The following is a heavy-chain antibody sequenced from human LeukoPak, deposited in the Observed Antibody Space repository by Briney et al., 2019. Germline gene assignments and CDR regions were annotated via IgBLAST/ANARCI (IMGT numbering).Heavy chain of an antibody. J-gene: IGHJ4*02. CDR2: IKPDGSDT. V-gene: IGHV3-74*01. Sequence: GGSLRLSCGASGFTFTTHWIHWVRQAPGKGLVWVSRIKPDGSDTNYADSVKGRFTISRDNAKNTVYLQMNSLRAEDTAVYYCARGKYGGYFIDYWGQETLVTVSS. CDR3: ARGKYGGYFIDY. D-gene: IGHD5-12*01. CDR1: GFTFTTHW.